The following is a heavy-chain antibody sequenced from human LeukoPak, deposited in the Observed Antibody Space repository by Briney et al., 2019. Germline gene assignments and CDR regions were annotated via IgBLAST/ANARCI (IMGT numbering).Heavy chain of an antibody. Sequence: GASVEVSCKASGYTFTTYAISWVRQAPGQGLEWMGWISGYNSNTDYAQSLQGRVTMTADTSTSTAYMELRSLRSDDTAVYYCATLTLTMIRGVTYYYYGMDVWGQGTTVTVSS. CDR1: GYTFTTYA. CDR2: ISGYNSNT. V-gene: IGHV1-18*01. J-gene: IGHJ6*02. D-gene: IGHD3-10*01. CDR3: ATLTLTMIRGVTYYYYGMDV.